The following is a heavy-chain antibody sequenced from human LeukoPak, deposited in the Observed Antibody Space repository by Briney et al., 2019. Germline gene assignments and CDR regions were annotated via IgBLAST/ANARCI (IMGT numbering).Heavy chain of an antibody. CDR2: TYPGDSDT. J-gene: IGHJ5*02. Sequence: GESLKISCKGSGYSFTSYWIGWVRQMPGKGLEWMGITYPGDSDTRYSPSFQGQVTISADKSISTAYLQWSSLKASDTAMYYRARSPTRGIAAAGTFNWFDPWGQGTLVTVSS. V-gene: IGHV5-51*01. CDR1: GYSFTSYW. D-gene: IGHD6-13*01. CDR3: ARSPTRGIAAAGTFNWFDP.